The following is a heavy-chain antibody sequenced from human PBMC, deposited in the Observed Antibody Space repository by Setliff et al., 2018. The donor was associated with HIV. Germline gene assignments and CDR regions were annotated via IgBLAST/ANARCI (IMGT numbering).Heavy chain of an antibody. CDR3: ARVSNYILYYYYMDV. V-gene: IGHV4-59*12. Sequence: SETLSLTCTVSGGSISSDYWSWIRQPPGKGLEWIGYVYHSGSTNYNPSLKSRVTISVDTSKNQFSLKLSSVTAADTAVYYCARVSNYILYYYYMDVWGKGTTVTVS. CDR2: VYHSGST. J-gene: IGHJ6*03. CDR1: GGSISSDY. D-gene: IGHD4-4*01.